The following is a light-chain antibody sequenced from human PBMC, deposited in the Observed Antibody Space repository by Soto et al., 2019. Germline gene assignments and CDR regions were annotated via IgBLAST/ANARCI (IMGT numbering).Light chain of an antibody. Sequence: EIVLTQSPGTLYVSPEEIANISCRASQSVRRNLAWYQQKPGQAPRLLIYGASNRATGLPVRFSGSGSGTEFALTISSLQSDDFAVYFCQHYNEWPPYTFGQGNKLEIK. CDR3: QHYNEWPPYT. V-gene: IGKV3-15*01. CDR1: QSVRRN. J-gene: IGKJ2*01. CDR2: GAS.